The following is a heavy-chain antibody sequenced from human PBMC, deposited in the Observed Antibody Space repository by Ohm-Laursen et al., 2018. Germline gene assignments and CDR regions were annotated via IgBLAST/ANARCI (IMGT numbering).Heavy chain of an antibody. CDR3: AKDNWNYVNGMDV. D-gene: IGHD1-7*01. CDR2: ISGSGGST. CDR1: GFTFSSYA. V-gene: IGHV3-23*01. J-gene: IGHJ6*02. Sequence: GSLRLSCAASGFTFSSYAMSWVRQAPGKGLEWVSAISGSGGSTYYADSVKGRFTISRDNAKNSLYLQMNSLRAEDTALYYCAKDNWNYVNGMDVWGQGTTVTVSS.